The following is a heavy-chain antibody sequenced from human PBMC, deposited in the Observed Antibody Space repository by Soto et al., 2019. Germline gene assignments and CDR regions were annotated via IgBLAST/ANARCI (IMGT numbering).Heavy chain of an antibody. CDR2: IYAGDSET. CDR1: AYIFSNYW. D-gene: IGHD6-13*01. V-gene: IGHV5-51*01. Sequence: PGESLKISCKGSAYIFSNYWIAWVRQMPGKGLEWMGMIYAGDSETRYSPSFHGKVTISADRSIGTAYLQWSSLEASDSAFYFCARSPRSSPYFDYWGQGALVTVSS. CDR3: ARSPRSSPYFDY. J-gene: IGHJ4*02.